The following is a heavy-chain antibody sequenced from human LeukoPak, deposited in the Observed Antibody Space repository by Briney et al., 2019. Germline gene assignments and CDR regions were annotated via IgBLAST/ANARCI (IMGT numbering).Heavy chain of an antibody. CDR2: INPNSGGT. CDR3: ARDTGYYYDSSGYPFDY. CDR1: GYTFTRYA. V-gene: IGHV1-2*06. Sequence: GASVKVSCKASGYTFTRYAMNWVRQAPGQGLEWMGRINPNSGGTNYAQKFQGRVTMTRDTSISTAYMELSRLRSDDTAVYYCARDTGYYYDSSGYPFDYWGQGTLVTVSS. D-gene: IGHD3-22*01. J-gene: IGHJ4*02.